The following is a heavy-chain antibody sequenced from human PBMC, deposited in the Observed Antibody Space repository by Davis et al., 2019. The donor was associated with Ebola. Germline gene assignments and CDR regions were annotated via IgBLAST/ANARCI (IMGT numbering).Heavy chain of an antibody. J-gene: IGHJ4*02. Sequence: GESLKISCAASGFTFSSYWMHWVRQAPGKGLEWVANIKQDGSEKYYVDSVKGRFTISRDNAKNSLYLQMNSLRAEDTAVYYCARARGTLFYWGQGTLVTVSS. V-gene: IGHV3-7*01. CDR1: GFTFSSYW. CDR3: ARARGTLFY. CDR2: IKQDGSEK. D-gene: IGHD3-10*01.